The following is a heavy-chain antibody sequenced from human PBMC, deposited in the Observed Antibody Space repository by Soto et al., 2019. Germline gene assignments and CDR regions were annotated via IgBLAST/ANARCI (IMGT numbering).Heavy chain of an antibody. Sequence: GGSLRLSCAASGFTFSSYSMNWVRQAPGKGLEWVSYISSSSSTIYYADSVKGRFTISRDNAKNSLYLQMNSLRDEDTAVYYCARDQPLSLVDTAMGNNYYYGMDVWGQGTTVTVSS. D-gene: IGHD5-18*01. CDR2: ISSSSSTI. J-gene: IGHJ6*02. V-gene: IGHV3-48*02. CDR3: ARDQPLSLVDTAMGNNYYYGMDV. CDR1: GFTFSSYS.